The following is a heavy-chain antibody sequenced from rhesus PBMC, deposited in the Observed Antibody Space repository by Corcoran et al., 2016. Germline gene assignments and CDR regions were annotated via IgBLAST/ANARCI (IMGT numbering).Heavy chain of an antibody. Sequence: QVQLQESGPGVVKPSETLSLTCAVSGGSISGYYLWSWIRQPPGKGLAWIGYIFGGSGSTSYNPSLKSRVISSIHTSKNQFSLKLSSVTAADTAVYYCARDVVVGIAAGRDVDYWGQGVLVTVSS. V-gene: IGHV4S7*01. J-gene: IGHJ4*01. D-gene: IGHD6-13*01. CDR1: GGSISGYYL. CDR3: ARDVVVGIAAGRDVDY. CDR2: IFGGSGST.